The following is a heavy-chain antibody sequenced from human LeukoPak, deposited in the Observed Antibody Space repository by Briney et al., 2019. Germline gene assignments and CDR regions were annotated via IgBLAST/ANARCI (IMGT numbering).Heavy chain of an antibody. CDR3: ARRTVAGNDY. D-gene: IGHD6-19*01. CDR2: IEYSGST. CDR1: RGSTSSGGYY. J-gene: IGHJ4*02. Sequence: PSQTLSLTRTVSRGSTSSGGYYWSWTRQHPGKGLEWIGYIEYSGSTYYNPSLKSRVTISVDTSKNQFSLKLSSVTAADTAVYYCARRTVAGNDYWGQGTLVTVSS. V-gene: IGHV4-31*03.